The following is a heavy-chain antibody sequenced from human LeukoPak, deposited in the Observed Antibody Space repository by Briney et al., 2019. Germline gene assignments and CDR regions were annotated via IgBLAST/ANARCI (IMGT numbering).Heavy chain of an antibody. V-gene: IGHV3-23*01. CDR1: GFTFSSYA. Sequence: GGSLRLSCAASGFTFSSYATSWVRQAPGKGLEWVSAISGSGGSTYYADSVKGRFTISRDNSKNTLYLQMNSLRAEDTAVYYCAKEAAGYDSSGYYYDYWGQGTLVTVSS. D-gene: IGHD3-22*01. J-gene: IGHJ4*02. CDR2: ISGSGGST. CDR3: AKEAAGYDSSGYYYDY.